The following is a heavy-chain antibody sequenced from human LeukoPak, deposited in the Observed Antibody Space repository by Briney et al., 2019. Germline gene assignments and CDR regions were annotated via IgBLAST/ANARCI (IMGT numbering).Heavy chain of an antibody. J-gene: IGHJ6*02. CDR2: ISSNGGST. V-gene: IGHV3-64D*06. Sequence: PGGSLRLSCAASGFTFSNAWMSWVRQAPGKGLEYVSAISSNGGSTYYADSVKGRFTISRDNSKNTLYLQMSSLRAEDTAVYYCVRAYGDYDYYYYGMDVWGQGTTVTVSS. D-gene: IGHD4-17*01. CDR1: GFTFSNAW. CDR3: VRAYGDYDYYYYGMDV.